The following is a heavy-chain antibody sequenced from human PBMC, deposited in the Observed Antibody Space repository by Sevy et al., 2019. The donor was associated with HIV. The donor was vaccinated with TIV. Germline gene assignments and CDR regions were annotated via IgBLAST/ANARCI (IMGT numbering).Heavy chain of an antibody. J-gene: IGHJ1*01. CDR3: ARDAGSGWQKYFQQ. V-gene: IGHV3-21*06. CDR2: ISDTSGYI. D-gene: IGHD6-19*01. CDR1: GVSLNTYS. Sequence: GGSLTLSCAASGVSLNTYSMNWVRQAPGKGLEWVSSISDTSGYIFYADSVKGRFTISRDNARNSLYLQMNSLRAEDTAVYYCARDAGSGWQKYFQQWGQGTLVTVSS.